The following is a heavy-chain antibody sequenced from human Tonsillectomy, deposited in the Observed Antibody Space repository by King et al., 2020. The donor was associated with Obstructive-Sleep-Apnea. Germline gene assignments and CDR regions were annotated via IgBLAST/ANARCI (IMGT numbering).Heavy chain of an antibody. J-gene: IGHJ6*02. CDR3: AGSGSGMDV. V-gene: IGHV4-59*08. D-gene: IGHD1-26*01. CDR2: IYYSGST. Sequence: MQLQESGPGLVKPSETLSLTCTVSGGSISSYYWSWIRQPPGKGLEWIGYIYYSGSTNYNPSLKSRVTISVDTSKNQFSLKLSSVTAADTAVYYCAGSGSGMDVWGQGTTVTVSS. CDR1: GGSISSYY.